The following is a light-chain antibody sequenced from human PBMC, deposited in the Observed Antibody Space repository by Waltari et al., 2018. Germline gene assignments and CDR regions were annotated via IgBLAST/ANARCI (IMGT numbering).Light chain of an antibody. CDR3: CSHAGSYTWV. V-gene: IGLV2-11*01. CDR2: DVS. CDR1: SSDVGGYNY. J-gene: IGLJ3*02. Sequence: QSALTQPRSVSGSPGQSVTISCTGTSSDVGGYNYFSWYQQHPGKAPKLMIYDVSTRPSGVPDRFSGSKSGNTASLTISGLQAEDEADYYCCSHAGSYTWVFGGGTELTVL.